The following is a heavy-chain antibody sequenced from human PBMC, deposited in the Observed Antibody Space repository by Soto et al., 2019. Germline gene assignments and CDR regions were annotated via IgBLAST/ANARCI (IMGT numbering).Heavy chain of an antibody. J-gene: IGHJ6*02. CDR3: VRERGLSSFYGMDV. V-gene: IGHV3-21*01. CDR2: ITSSSGHI. Sequence: PGGSLRLSCEASGFTLTTYTMNWVRQASGKGLEWVSSITSSSGHIYYADSVKGRFTISRDNARNSLYLQMNSLRAEDTAVYYCVRERGLSSFYGMDVWGQGTTVTVYS. D-gene: IGHD3-10*01. CDR1: GFTLTTYT.